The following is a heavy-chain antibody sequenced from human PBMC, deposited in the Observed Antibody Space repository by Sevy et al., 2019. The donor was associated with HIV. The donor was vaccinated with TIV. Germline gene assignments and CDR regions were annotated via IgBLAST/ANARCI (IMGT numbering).Heavy chain of an antibody. CDR2: ISSGSGFI. CDR3: AREKTILEGRYGMDV. CDR1: GFTFSTYN. Sequence: GGSLRLPCATSGFTFSTYNMNWVRQAPGKGLEWVSSISSGSGFIFYADSVKGRFTISRDNAKNSLDLQMNSLRAEDAAVYYCAREKTILEGRYGMDVWGQGTTVTVSS. D-gene: IGHD3-3*01. J-gene: IGHJ6*02. V-gene: IGHV3-21*01.